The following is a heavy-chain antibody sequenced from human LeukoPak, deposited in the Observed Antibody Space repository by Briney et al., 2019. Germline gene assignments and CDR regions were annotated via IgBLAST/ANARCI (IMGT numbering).Heavy chain of an antibody. J-gene: IGHJ1*01. D-gene: IGHD3-9*01. CDR3: AKDDYDILTGSFQH. CDR1: GFTFSSYA. V-gene: IGHV3-23*01. CDR2: ISGSAVTT. Sequence: GGSLRLSCAASGFTFSSYAMSWVRQAPGKGLEWVSAISGSAVTTYYSDSVKGRFTISRDNSKNTLYLEMNSLRVEDTAVYYCAKDDYDILTGSFQHWGQGTLVTVSS.